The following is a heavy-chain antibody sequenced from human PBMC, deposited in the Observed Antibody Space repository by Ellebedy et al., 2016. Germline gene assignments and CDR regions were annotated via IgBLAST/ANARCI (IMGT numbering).Heavy chain of an antibody. CDR1: GSSLSTNAVV. J-gene: IGHJ4*02. V-gene: IGHV2-5*01. CDR2: IYGNDDK. D-gene: IGHD4-11*01. CDR3: VHRTTVTSVDY. Sequence: SGPTLVKPTQTLTLTCTFSGSSLSTNAVVVGWVRQPPGKALEWLAFIYGNDDKRYSPSLKSRLTITKDTSKNHVVLTMTNMDPVDTGTYYCVHRTTVTSVDYWGQGTLVTVSS.